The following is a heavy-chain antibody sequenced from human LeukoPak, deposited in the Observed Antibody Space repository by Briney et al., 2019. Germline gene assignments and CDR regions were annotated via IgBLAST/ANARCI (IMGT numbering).Heavy chain of an antibody. D-gene: IGHD3-10*01. J-gene: IGHJ6*04. Sequence: SETLSLTCTVSCGSISSYYWSWIRQPPGQALEWIGYIYYSGSTNYNPSLKSRVTISVDTSKNQFSLKLSSVTAADTAVYYCAREWSIRGVNSYGMDVWGKGTTVTVSS. CDR3: AREWSIRGVNSYGMDV. V-gene: IGHV4-59*01. CDR1: CGSISSYY. CDR2: IYYSGST.